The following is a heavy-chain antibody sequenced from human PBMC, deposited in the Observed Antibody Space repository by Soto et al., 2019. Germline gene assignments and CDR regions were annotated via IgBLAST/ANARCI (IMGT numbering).Heavy chain of an antibody. V-gene: IGHV3-30*03. CDR1: GFTFSSYG. J-gene: IGHJ6*02. CDR2: ISYDGSNK. D-gene: IGHD1-26*01. CDR3: AGAQTSVTHYYGMDV. Sequence: GGSLRLSCAASGFTFSSYGMHWVRQAPGKGLEWVAVISYDGSNKYYADSVKGRFTISRDNSKNTLYLQMNSLRAEDTAVYYCAGAQTSVTHYYGMDVWGQGTTVTVSS.